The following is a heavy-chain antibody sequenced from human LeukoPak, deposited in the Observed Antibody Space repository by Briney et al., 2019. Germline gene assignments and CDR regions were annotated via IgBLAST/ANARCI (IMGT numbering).Heavy chain of an antibody. D-gene: IGHD6-13*01. V-gene: IGHV3-9*01. CDR3: AKDSRSWYLPKGSYNWFDP. CDR2: ISWNSGSI. Sequence: QPGRSLRLSCAASGFTFDDYAMHWVRQAPGRGLEWVSGISWNSGSIGYADSVKGRFTISRDNAKNSLYLQMNSLRAEDTALYYCAKDSRSWYLPKGSYNWFDPWGQGTLVTVSS. J-gene: IGHJ5*02. CDR1: GFTFDDYA.